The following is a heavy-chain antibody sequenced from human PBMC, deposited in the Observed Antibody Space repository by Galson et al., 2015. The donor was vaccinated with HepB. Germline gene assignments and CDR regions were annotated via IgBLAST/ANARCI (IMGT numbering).Heavy chain of an antibody. V-gene: IGHV1-8*01. D-gene: IGHD3-9*01. Sequence: SVKVSCKASGYTFTSYDINWVRQAAGQGLEWMGWMSPNSGKTGFAQKFQGRVTMTRNTSISTVYMELSSLRSDDTAVYYCAREGDRVLRYFDWYQTNDAFDIWGQGTMVTVSS. CDR2: MSPNSGKT. CDR3: AREGDRVLRYFDWYQTNDAFDI. CDR1: GYTFTSYD. J-gene: IGHJ3*02.